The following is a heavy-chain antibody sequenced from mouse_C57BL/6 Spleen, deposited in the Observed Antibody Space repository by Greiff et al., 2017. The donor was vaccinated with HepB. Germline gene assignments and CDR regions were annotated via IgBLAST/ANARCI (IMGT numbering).Heavy chain of an antibody. CDR2: ISDGGSYT. V-gene: IGHV5-4*01. J-gene: IGHJ4*01. CDR1: GFTFSSYA. Sequence: EVQGVESGGGLVKPGGSLKLSCAASGFTFSSYAMSWVRQTPEKRLEWVATISDGGSYTYYPDNVKGRFTIYRANAKNNLYLQMSHLKSEDTAMYYCAREATDYYAMDYWGQGTSVTVSS. CDR3: AREATDYYAMDY.